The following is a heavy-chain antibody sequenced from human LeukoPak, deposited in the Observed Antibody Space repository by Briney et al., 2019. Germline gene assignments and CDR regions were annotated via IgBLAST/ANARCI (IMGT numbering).Heavy chain of an antibody. Sequence: ASVKVSCKASGYTSTSYDINWVRQATGQGLEWMGWMNPNSGNTGYAQKFQGRVTITRNTSISTAYMELSSLRSEDTAVYYCARGPYYYDSSSRRQFDIWGQGTMVTVSS. CDR3: ARGPYYYDSSSRRQFDI. J-gene: IGHJ3*02. D-gene: IGHD3-22*01. CDR2: MNPNSGNT. CDR1: GYTSTSYD. V-gene: IGHV1-8*03.